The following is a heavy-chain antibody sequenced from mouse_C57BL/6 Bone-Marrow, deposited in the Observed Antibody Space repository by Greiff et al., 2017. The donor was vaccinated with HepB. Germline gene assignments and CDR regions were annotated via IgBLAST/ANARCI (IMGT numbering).Heavy chain of an antibody. J-gene: IGHJ1*03. V-gene: IGHV1-55*01. CDR3: ASRLPSYWYFDV. Sequence: QVQLQQPGAELVKPGASVKMSCKASGYTFTSYWITWVKQRPGQGLEWIGDIYPGSGSTHYNEKFKSKATLTVDTSSSTAYMQLSSLTSEDSAVYYCASRLPSYWYFDVWGTGTTVTVSS. CDR1: GYTFTSYW. D-gene: IGHD5-5*01. CDR2: IYPGSGST.